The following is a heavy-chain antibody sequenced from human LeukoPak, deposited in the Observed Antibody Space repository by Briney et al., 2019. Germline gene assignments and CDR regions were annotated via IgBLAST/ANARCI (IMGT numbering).Heavy chain of an antibody. V-gene: IGHV3-30*02. CDR2: IQFDGNGE. CDR1: GFTFSSYG. J-gene: IGHJ4*02. D-gene: IGHD1-26*01. CDR3: ARRRDSGSLQHFDY. Sequence: GGSLRLSCAASGFTFSSYGMHWVRQAPGTGLEWVAFIQFDGNGEYYADSVKGRFTISRDNAKNSLYLQMNSLRAEDTAVYYCARRRDSGSLQHFDYWGQGTLVTVSS.